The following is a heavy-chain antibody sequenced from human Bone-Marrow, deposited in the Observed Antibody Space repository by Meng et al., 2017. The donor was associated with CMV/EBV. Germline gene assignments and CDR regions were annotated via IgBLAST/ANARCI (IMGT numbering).Heavy chain of an antibody. D-gene: IGHD2-2*02. J-gene: IGHJ6*02. CDR2: IHPSGGST. Sequence: GESLKISCEASGYTFTSYYMHWVRQAPGQGLEWMGIIHPSGGSTSYAQKFQGRVTMSRDTSTSTVYMELSSLRSEDTAVYYCARECDYCSSTSCYTGINYYGMDVWGQGTTVTVSS. V-gene: IGHV1-46*01. CDR3: ARECDYCSSTSCYTGINYYGMDV. CDR1: GYTFTSYY.